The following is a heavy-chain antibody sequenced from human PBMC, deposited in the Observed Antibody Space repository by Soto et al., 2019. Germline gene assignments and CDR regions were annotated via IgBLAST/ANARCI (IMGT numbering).Heavy chain of an antibody. D-gene: IGHD3-22*01. Sequence: EVQLVESGGGLVQPGRSLRLSCAASGFTFDDYAMNWVRQAPGKGLEWVSYISSSGSIIYYADSVKGRFTISRDNAKNSLYLQMNSLRAEDTAVYYCARGVLYYYDSSGYPHWFDPWGQGTLVTVSS. CDR3: ARGVLYYYDSSGYPHWFDP. CDR2: ISSSGSII. J-gene: IGHJ5*02. CDR1: GFTFDDYA. V-gene: IGHV3-48*03.